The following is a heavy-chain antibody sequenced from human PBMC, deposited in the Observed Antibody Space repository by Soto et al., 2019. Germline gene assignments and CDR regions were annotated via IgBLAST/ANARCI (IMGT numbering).Heavy chain of an antibody. J-gene: IGHJ6*03. CDR3: ARYSAGWFGELLYIRARRNYYYMDV. D-gene: IGHD3-10*01. CDR2: INHSGST. Sequence: SETLSLTCAVYGGSFSGYYWSWIRQPPGKGLEWIGEINHSGSTNYNPSLKSRVTISVDTSKNQFSLKLSSVTAADTAVYYCARYSAGWFGELLYIRARRNYYYMDVWGKGTTVTDSS. V-gene: IGHV4-34*01. CDR1: GGSFSGYY.